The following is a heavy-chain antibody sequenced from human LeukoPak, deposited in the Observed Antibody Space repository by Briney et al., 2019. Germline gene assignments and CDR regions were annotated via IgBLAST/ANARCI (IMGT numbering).Heavy chain of an antibody. CDR2: ISPTTT. Sequence: GGSLRLSCAASGFTFSGYEMNWVRQAPGKGLEWISYISPTTTYYADSVKGRCTISRDDARSSLYLQMNSLRVEDTAFYYCARGDQLPAGSMFAFDIWGQGAMITVSS. V-gene: IGHV3-48*03. D-gene: IGHD2-2*01. CDR1: GFTFSGYE. CDR3: ARGDQLPAGSMFAFDI. J-gene: IGHJ3*02.